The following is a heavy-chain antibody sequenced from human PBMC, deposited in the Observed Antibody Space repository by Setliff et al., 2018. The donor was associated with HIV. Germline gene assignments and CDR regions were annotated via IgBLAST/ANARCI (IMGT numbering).Heavy chain of an antibody. CDR1: RFSFSTFW. J-gene: IGHJ6*03. CDR3: ASMGADDWYYYMDV. Sequence: LRLSCATSRFSFSTFWMTWVRQAPGKGLEWIANINEDGNKKYHAGSVWGRFTISRDNAKNSLYLQMNSLRAEDTAVYYCASMGADDWYYYMDVWGKGTTVTVSS. D-gene: IGHD1-26*01. V-gene: IGHV3-7*03. CDR2: INEDGNKK.